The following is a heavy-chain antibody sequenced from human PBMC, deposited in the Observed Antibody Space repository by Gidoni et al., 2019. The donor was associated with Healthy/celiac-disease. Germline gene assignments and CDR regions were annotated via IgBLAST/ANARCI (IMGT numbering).Heavy chain of an antibody. J-gene: IGHJ4*02. CDR1: GYSFTSYW. V-gene: IGHV5-51*01. D-gene: IGHD3-22*01. CDR3: ARPRDYYDSSGYTAGY. Sequence: EVQLVQSGAEVKKPGESLKISCKGSGYSFTSYWIGWVRQMPGKGLEWMGISYPGDSDTRYSPSFQGQVTISADKSISTAYLQWSSLKASDTAMYYCARPRDYYDSSGYTAGYWGQGTLVTVSS. CDR2: SYPGDSDT.